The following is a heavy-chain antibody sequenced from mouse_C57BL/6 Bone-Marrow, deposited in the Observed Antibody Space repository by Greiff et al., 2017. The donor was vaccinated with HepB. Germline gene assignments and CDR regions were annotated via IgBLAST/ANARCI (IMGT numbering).Heavy chain of an antibody. J-gene: IGHJ4*01. Sequence: EVKLMESGGGLVQSGRSLRLSCATSGFTFSDFYMEWVRQAPGKGLEWIAASRNKANDYTTEYSASVKGRFIVSRDTSQSILYLQMNALRAEDTAIYYCAREAPNYYGSSYDYAMDYWGQGTSVTVSS. CDR2: SRNKANDYTT. CDR3: AREAPNYYGSSYDYAMDY. CDR1: GFTFSDFY. D-gene: IGHD1-1*01. V-gene: IGHV7-1*01.